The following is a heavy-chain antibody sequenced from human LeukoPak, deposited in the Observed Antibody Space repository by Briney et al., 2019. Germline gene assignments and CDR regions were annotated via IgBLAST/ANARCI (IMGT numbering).Heavy chain of an antibody. CDR2: IYPGDSKT. Sequence: GESLKISCKGSGYSFTNYWLAWVRQMPGQGLEYMGIIYPGDSKTIYSPSFQGQVTFSADKSISTAYLQWSSLKASDTAIYFCARVDIVAAMGHYFDYWGQGTLVTVSS. J-gene: IGHJ4*02. V-gene: IGHV5-51*01. D-gene: IGHD5-12*01. CDR3: ARVDIVAAMGHYFDY. CDR1: GYSFTNYW.